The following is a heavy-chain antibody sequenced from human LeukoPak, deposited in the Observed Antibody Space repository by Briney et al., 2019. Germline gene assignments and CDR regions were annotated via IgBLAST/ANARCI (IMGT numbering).Heavy chain of an antibody. Sequence: GASXKVSCKASGYTFTGYYMHWVGQAPGQGLEWMGRINPNSGGTNYAQKFQGRVTMTRDTSISTAYMELSRLRSDDTAVYYCAREMDYYDSSGYYYDYYYYMDVWGKGTTVTVSS. D-gene: IGHD3-22*01. V-gene: IGHV1-2*06. CDR3: AREMDYYDSSGYYYDYYYYMDV. CDR2: INPNSGGT. J-gene: IGHJ6*03. CDR1: GYTFTGYY.